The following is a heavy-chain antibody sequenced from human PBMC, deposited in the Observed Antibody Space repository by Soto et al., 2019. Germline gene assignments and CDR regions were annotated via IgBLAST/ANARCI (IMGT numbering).Heavy chain of an antibody. D-gene: IGHD1-26*01. CDR3: ARVLYATWSSFDY. CDR1: GFTFSSYE. Sequence: GGSLRLSCTASGFTFSSYEMTWVRQAPGKGLEWISYITSGGTTHYADSAKGRFTISRDNAKNSLYLHLNSLTAEDTAIYYCARVLYATWSSFDYWGQGNLVTVSS. J-gene: IGHJ4*02. V-gene: IGHV3-48*03. CDR2: ITSGGTT.